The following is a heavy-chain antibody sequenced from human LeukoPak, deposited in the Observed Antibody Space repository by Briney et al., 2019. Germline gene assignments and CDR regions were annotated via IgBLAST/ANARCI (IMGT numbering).Heavy chain of an antibody. D-gene: IGHD2-8*01. CDR3: ARDRAVYRRLGIDY. Sequence: PGGSLRLSCAASRFTFGSYSMNWVRQAPGKGLEWVSYISSSSRTIYYADSVKGRFTISRDNAKNSLYLQMNSLRAEDTAVYYCARDRAVYRRLGIDYWGQGTLVTVSS. V-gene: IGHV3-48*04. J-gene: IGHJ4*02. CDR2: ISSSSRTI. CDR1: RFTFGSYS.